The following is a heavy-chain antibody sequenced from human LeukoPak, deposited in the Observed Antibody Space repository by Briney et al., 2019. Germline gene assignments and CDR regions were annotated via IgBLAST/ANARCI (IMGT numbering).Heavy chain of an antibody. Sequence: SETLSLTCAVYGASFSDSYWSWIRQTPGKGLEWIGEINHFVTTNYNPSLKSRVSMSVDTSKNQFSLKLSPVTAADTAVYYCAREACSSGTCDVFDIWGQGTRVTVSS. J-gene: IGHJ3*02. CDR1: GASFSDSY. CDR3: AREACSSGTCDVFDI. CDR2: INHFVTT. D-gene: IGHD5-12*01. V-gene: IGHV4-34*01.